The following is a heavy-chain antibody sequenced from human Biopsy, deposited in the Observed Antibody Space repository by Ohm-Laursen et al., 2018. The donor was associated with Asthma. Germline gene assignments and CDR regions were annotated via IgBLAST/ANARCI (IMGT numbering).Heavy chain of an antibody. Sequence: SLRLSCAATGFKFDEYTMHWVRQAPGKGLEWVSGISWNSATIGYADSVEGRFTISRDNAKNSVFLHMDSLRPEDTAFYYCAKVRSDWVIAESFDYWGQGVLVTVSS. CDR3: AKVRSDWVIAESFDY. J-gene: IGHJ4*02. CDR1: GFKFDEYT. V-gene: IGHV3-9*01. D-gene: IGHD3-16*02. CDR2: ISWNSATI.